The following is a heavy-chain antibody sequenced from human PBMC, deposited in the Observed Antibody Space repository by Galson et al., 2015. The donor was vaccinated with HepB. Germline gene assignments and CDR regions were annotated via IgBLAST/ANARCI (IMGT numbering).Heavy chain of an antibody. CDR3: AKISAVGSGWSEGFDY. CDR2: ISGRGGNT. CDR1: GFTFSSYA. D-gene: IGHD6-13*01. Sequence: SLRLSCAASGFTFSSYAMSWVRQAPGKGLEWVSSISGRGGNTYYADSVKGRFTISRDNAKNSLYLQMNSLRAEDTALYFCAKISAVGSGWSEGFDYWGQGTRVTVSS. V-gene: IGHV3-23*01. J-gene: IGHJ4*02.